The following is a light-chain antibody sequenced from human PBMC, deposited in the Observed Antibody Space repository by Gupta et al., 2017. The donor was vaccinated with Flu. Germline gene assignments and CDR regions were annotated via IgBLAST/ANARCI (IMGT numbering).Light chain of an antibody. Sequence: DIQMTQSPSSLSASVGHRVTITCQASQDISSYLNWYQQKPGKAPKLLIYDGSNLGTGVPSRFTGSGYGTDFTLTIMSLHPDDIATYYCQQYDFLPYTFGQGTKLEIK. V-gene: IGKV1-33*01. CDR1: QDISSY. CDR3: QQYDFLPYT. CDR2: DGS. J-gene: IGKJ2*01.